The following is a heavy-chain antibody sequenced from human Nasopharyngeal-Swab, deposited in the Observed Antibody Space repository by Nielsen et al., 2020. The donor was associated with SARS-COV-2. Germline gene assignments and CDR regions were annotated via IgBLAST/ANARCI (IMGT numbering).Heavy chain of an antibody. D-gene: IGHD2-2*01. CDR1: GGSISSGNYY. CDR3: AGGCRTYCSSSSCSPAYGMDV. J-gene: IGHJ6*02. V-gene: IGHV4-61*02. CDR2: IYTSGST. Sequence: SETRSPTWTASGGSISSGNYYWNWILQPAGKGLEWIGRIYTSGSTNYSPSLKSRGTVSADTSKNQISLELSSVTAADTAVYYCAGGCRTYCSSSSCSPAYGMDVWGQGTTVTVS.